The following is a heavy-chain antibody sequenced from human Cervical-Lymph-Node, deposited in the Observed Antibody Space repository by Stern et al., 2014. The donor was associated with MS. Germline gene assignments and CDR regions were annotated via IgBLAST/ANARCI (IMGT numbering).Heavy chain of an antibody. V-gene: IGHV1-46*01. CDR2: INPIGGST. Sequence: VQLVQSGAEVKKPGASVKVSCKASGYTFTSYYIHWVRQAPGQGLEWMGMINPIGGSTSYAQKLQGRVSMTRDTSTSTVYMELSSLRSEDTAVYYCARPMLGVTPRTEAFDIWGQGTMVTVSS. J-gene: IGHJ3*02. CDR3: ARPMLGVTPRTEAFDI. D-gene: IGHD4-23*01. CDR1: GYTFTSYY.